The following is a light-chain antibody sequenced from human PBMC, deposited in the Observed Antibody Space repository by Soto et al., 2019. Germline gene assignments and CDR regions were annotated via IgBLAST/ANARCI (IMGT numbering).Light chain of an antibody. CDR2: KAS. CDR3: QHYISYSEA. CDR1: QTISSW. V-gene: IGKV1-5*03. J-gene: IGKJ1*01. Sequence: DIQMTQSPSTLSGSVGDRVTITCRASQTISSWVAWYQQQPGKTPKLLIYKASTLKSGVPSRFSASASGTEFTLTISSLQPDDFANYYCQHYISYSEAFGQGTKV.